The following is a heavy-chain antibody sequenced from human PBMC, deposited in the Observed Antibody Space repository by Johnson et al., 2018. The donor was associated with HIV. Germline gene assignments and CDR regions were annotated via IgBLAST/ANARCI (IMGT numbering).Heavy chain of an antibody. V-gene: IGHV3-48*04. CDR2: ISSSGSTI. CDR1: GLTFEDYG. Sequence: VQLVESGGGVVRPGGSLRLSCAASGLTFEDYGMSWVRQAPGKGLEWVSYISSSGSTIYYADSVKGRFTISRDNAKNSLYLQMNSLRAEDTAVYYCARAAYSGSHHDAFDIWGQGTMVTVSS. CDR3: ARAAYSGSHHDAFDI. J-gene: IGHJ3*02. D-gene: IGHD1-26*01.